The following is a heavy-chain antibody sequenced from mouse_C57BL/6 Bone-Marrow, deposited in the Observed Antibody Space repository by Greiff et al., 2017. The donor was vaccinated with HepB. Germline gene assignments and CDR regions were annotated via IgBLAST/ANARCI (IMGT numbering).Heavy chain of an antibody. Sequence: VQLKESGTVLARPGASVKMSCKTSGYKFTSYWMHWVKQRPGQGLEWIGAIDPGNSDTSYNQKFKGKAKLTAATSASTAYMELSSLTNEDTAVYYYTSETLRKGGYYAMDYWGQGTSVTVSS. CDR3: TSETLRKGGYYAMDY. D-gene: IGHD2-12*01. CDR2: IDPGNSDT. J-gene: IGHJ4*01. CDR1: GYKFTSYW. V-gene: IGHV1-5*01.